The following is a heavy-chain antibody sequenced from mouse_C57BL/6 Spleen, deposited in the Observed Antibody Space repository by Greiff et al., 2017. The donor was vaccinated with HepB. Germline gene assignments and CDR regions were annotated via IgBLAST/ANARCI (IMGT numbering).Heavy chain of an antibody. J-gene: IGHJ2*01. Sequence: QVHVKQSGAELARPGASVKMSCKASGYTFTSYTMHWVKQRPGQGLEWIGYINPSSGYTKYNQKFKDKATLTADKSSSTAYMQLSSLTSEDSAVYYCANSNYNYWGQGTTLTVSS. CDR3: ANSNYNY. CDR2: INPSSGYT. CDR1: GYTFTSYT. D-gene: IGHD2-5*01. V-gene: IGHV1-4*01.